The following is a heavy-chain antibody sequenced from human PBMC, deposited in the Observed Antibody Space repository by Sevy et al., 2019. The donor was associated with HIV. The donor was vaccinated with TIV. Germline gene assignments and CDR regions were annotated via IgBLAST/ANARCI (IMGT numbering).Heavy chain of an antibody. D-gene: IGHD2-15*01. CDR1: GGTFSSYA. CDR2: IIPIFGTA. J-gene: IGHJ6*02. CDR3: ARDPGYCGGGSCYRPLKRVRYGMDV. Sequence: ASVKVSCKASGGTFSSYAISWVRQAPGQGLEWMGGIIPIFGTANYAQKFQGRVTITADESTSTAYMELSSLRSEDTAVYYCARDPGYCGGGSCYRPLKRVRYGMDVWGQGTTVTVSS. V-gene: IGHV1-69*13.